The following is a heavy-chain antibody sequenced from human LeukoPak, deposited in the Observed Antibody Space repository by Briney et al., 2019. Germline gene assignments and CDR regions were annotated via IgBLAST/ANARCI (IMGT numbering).Heavy chain of an antibody. CDR1: GYSFTSYG. D-gene: IGHD5-18*01. J-gene: IGHJ4*02. V-gene: IGHV1-18*01. Sequence: GPSVKVSCKTSGYSFTSYGINWVRQAPGQGLEWMGWISTDNGNTDYAPNLQGRVTMTTDTSTSTAYMELRSLRSDDTAVYYCARGYSYGYGPLDYWGQGALVTVSA. CDR3: ARGYSYGYGPLDY. CDR2: ISTDNGNT.